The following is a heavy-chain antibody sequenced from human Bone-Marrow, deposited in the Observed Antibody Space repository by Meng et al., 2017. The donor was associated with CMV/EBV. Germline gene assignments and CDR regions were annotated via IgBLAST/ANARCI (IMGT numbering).Heavy chain of an antibody. J-gene: IGHJ4*02. CDR3: ARQTVISSWDPPKPFDY. V-gene: IGHV4-61*01. CDR1: GGSVSSGSYY. CDR2: IYYSGST. D-gene: IGHD6-13*01. Sequence: GPLRLSCTVSGGSVSSGSYYWSWIRQPPGKGLEWIGYIYYSGSTNYNPSLKSRVTISVDTSKNQFSLKLSSVTAADTAVYYCARQTVISSWDPPKPFDYWGQGTLVTVSS.